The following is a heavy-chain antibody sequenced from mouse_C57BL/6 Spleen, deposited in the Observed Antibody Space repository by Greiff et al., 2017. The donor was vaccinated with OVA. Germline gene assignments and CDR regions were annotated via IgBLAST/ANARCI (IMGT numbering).Heavy chain of an antibody. CDR1: GYSFTSYY. Sequence: QVQLKESGPELVKPGASVKISCKASGYSFTSYYIHWVKQRPGQGLEWIGWIYPGSGNTKYNEKFKGKATLTADTSSSTAYMQLSSLTSEDSAVYYCARRHYGSSYGFAYWGQGTLVTVSA. J-gene: IGHJ3*01. V-gene: IGHV1-66*01. D-gene: IGHD1-1*01. CDR2: IYPGSGNT. CDR3: ARRHYGSSYGFAY.